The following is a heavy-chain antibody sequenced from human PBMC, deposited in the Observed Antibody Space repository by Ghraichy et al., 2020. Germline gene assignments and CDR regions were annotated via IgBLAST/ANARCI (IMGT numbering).Heavy chain of an antibody. J-gene: IGHJ1*01. CDR3: AKIGEGYFYDTRVSQYFHH. Sequence: GGSLRLSCAASGFTFSSYAMSWVRQAPGKGLEWVSAISANDGSTYYADSVKGRFTISRDISNNTLYLQMNSLRAEDTAVYYCAKIGEGYFYDTRVSQYFHHWGQGTLVTVSS. CDR1: GFTFSSYA. V-gene: IGHV3-23*01. CDR2: ISANDGST. D-gene: IGHD3-22*01.